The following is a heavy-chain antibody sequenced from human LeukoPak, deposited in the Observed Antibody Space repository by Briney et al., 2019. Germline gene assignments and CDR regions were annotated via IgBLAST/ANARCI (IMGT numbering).Heavy chain of an antibody. V-gene: IGHV3-66*01. CDR3: ASILRSSSGYYFDY. J-gene: IGHJ4*02. CDR2: IYSGDTT. Sequence: GGCLRLSCAASGFTVSTNYMSWVRPAPGKGLEWVSVIYSGDTTFYADSVRGKFTISRDNSKNTLYLQMNSLRAEDTAVYYCASILRSSSGYYFDYWGQGTLVTVSS. D-gene: IGHD3-10*01. CDR1: GFTVSTNY.